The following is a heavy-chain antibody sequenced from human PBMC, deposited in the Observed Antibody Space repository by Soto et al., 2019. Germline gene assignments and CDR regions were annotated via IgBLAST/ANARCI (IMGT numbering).Heavy chain of an antibody. CDR2: FDPEDGET. CDR3: ATDKRVYGYGMDV. V-gene: IGHV1-24*01. J-gene: IGHJ6*02. D-gene: IGHD1-20*01. Sequence: QVQLVQSGAEVKKPGASVKVSCKVSGYTLTELSMHWVRQAPGKGLEWMGGFDPEDGETIYAQKFQGRVTMTKDTSTDTAYMELSSLRSEDTAVYYCATDKRVYGYGMDVWGQGTTVTVSS. CDR1: GYTLTELS.